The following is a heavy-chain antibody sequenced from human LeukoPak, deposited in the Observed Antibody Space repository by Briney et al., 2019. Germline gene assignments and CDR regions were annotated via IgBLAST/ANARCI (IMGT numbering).Heavy chain of an antibody. CDR2: IYYSGST. V-gene: IGHV4-30-4*01. CDR3: ARVMSSSSSNDY. D-gene: IGHD6-13*01. CDR1: GGSISSGDYY. J-gene: IGHJ4*02. Sequence: PSQTLSLTCTVSGGSISSGDYYWSWIRQPPGKGLEWIGYIYYSGSTYYNPSLKSRVTISVDTSKNQFSLKLSSVTAADTAVYYCARVMSSSSSNDYWGQGTLVTVSS.